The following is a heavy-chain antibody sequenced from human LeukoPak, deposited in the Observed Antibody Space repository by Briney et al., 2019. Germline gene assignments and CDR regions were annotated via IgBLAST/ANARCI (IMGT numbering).Heavy chain of an antibody. CDR2: IYYSGST. Sequence: PSETLSLTCSVSGGSISSSSYYWGWIRQPPGKGLEWIGSIYYSGSTYYNPSLKSRVTISVDTSKNQFSLKLSSLTAADTAVYFCGGGQYSASDYWGQGTLVTVSS. CDR1: GGSISSSSYY. V-gene: IGHV4-39*07. D-gene: IGHD5-18*01. CDR3: GGGQYSASDY. J-gene: IGHJ4*02.